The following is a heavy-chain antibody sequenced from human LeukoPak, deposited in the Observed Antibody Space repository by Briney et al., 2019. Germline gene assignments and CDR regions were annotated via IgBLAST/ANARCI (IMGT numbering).Heavy chain of an antibody. Sequence: SETLSLTCTVSGGSISSSSSYWGWIRQPPGKGLEWIGSIYYSGSTNYNPSLKSRVTISVDTSNNQFSLKLSSVTAADTAVYYCARVGHYYDSGSYYDARGTFDYWGQGTLVTVSS. J-gene: IGHJ4*02. D-gene: IGHD3-10*01. CDR1: GGSISSSSSY. CDR3: ARVGHYYDSGSYYDARGTFDY. CDR2: IYYSGST. V-gene: IGHV4-39*07.